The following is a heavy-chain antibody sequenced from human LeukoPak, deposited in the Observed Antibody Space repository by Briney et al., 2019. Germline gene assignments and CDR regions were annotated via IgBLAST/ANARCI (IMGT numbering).Heavy chain of an antibody. V-gene: IGHV3-30*04. CDR3: AKETSGGWGSDY. D-gene: IGHD3-16*01. J-gene: IGHJ4*02. CDR1: GFTFSSYA. Sequence: GGSLRLSCAASGFTFSSYAMHWVRQAPGKGLEWVAVISYDGSNKYYADSVKGRFTISRDNSKNTLYLQMNSLRAEDTAVYYCAKETSGGWGSDYWGQGTLVTVSS. CDR2: ISYDGSNK.